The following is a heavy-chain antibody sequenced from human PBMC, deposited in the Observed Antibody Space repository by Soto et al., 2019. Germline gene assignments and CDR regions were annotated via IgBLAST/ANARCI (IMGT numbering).Heavy chain of an antibody. Sequence: PGGYLRLSCAASGFTFRSYAMSWVRQAPGKGLEWVSAISGSGGSTYYADSVKGRFTISRDNSKNTLYLQMNSLRAEDTAVYYCAKGIVYYYDSSGYFAYWGQGTLVTVSS. D-gene: IGHD3-22*01. CDR3: AKGIVYYYDSSGYFAY. J-gene: IGHJ4*02. CDR2: ISGSGGST. V-gene: IGHV3-23*01. CDR1: GFTFRSYA.